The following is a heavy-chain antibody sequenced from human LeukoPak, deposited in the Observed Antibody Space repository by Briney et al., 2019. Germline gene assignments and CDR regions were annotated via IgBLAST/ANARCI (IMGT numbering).Heavy chain of an antibody. CDR1: GYTFTVYY. CDR3: ARSGLYYYYGMDV. V-gene: IGHV1-2*02. CDR2: INPNSGGT. Sequence: ASMTVSFTASGYTFTVYYMHWVRQAPGQGLEWMGWINPNSGGTNHAQKFQGRVTMTRDTSISTAYMELSRLRSDDTAVYYCARSGLYYYYGMDVWGQGTTVTVSS. J-gene: IGHJ6*02.